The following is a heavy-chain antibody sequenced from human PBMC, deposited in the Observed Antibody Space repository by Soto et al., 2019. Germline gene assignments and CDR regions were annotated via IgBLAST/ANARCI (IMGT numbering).Heavy chain of an antibody. V-gene: IGHV3-15*01. CDR1: GFTFSNAW. CDR3: TTQFVDILTGSIDY. D-gene: IGHD3-9*01. CDR2: IKSKTDGGTT. Sequence: PGGSMRLSCAASGFTFSNAWMSWVRQAPGKGLEWVGRIKSKTDGGTTDYAAPVKGRFTISRDDSKSTLYLQMNSLKTEDTAVYYCTTQFVDILTGSIDYWGQGTLVTVSS. J-gene: IGHJ4*01.